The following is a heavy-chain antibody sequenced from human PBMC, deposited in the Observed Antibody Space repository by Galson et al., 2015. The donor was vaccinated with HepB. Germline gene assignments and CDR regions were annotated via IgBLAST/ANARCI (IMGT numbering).Heavy chain of an antibody. CDR3: AKDALGISSGSTFHY. D-gene: IGHD6-19*01. J-gene: IGHJ4*02. CDR2: VSYDGSNK. V-gene: IGHV3-30*18. Sequence: SLRLSCAASAFPFSVYAMHWVRQAPGKGLEWVAVVSYDGSNKSYADSVKGRFTISRDNSNNTLHLQMNSLRAEDTAEYYCAKDALGISSGSTFHYWGQGTLVTVSA. CDR1: AFPFSVYA.